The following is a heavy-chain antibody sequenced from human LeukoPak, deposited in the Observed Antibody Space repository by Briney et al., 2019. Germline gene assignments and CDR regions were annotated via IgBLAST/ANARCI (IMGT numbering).Heavy chain of an antibody. Sequence: SVKVSCKASGGTFSSYAISWVRQAPGQGLEWMGGIIPIFGTANYAQKFQGRVTITADKSTSTAYMELSSLRSEDTAVYYCARSFGGYGSGSHSYNWFDPWGQGTLVTVSS. V-gene: IGHV1-69*06. D-gene: IGHD3-10*01. CDR3: ARSFGGYGSGSHSYNWFDP. J-gene: IGHJ5*02. CDR1: GGTFSSYA. CDR2: IIPIFGTA.